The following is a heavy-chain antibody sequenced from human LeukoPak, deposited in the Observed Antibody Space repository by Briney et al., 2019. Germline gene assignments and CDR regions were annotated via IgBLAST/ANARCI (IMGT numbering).Heavy chain of an antibody. CDR2: IYYSGST. J-gene: IGHJ1*01. CDR1: GGSISSSSYY. V-gene: IGHV4-61*05. CDR3: ASHQGRFGAFIQH. Sequence: SETLSLTCTVSGGSISSSSYYWGWIRQPPGKGLEWIGYIYYSGSTNYNPSLKSRVTISVDTSKNQFSLKLSSVTAADTAVYYCASHQGRFGAFIQHWGQGTLVTVSS. D-gene: IGHD3-10*01.